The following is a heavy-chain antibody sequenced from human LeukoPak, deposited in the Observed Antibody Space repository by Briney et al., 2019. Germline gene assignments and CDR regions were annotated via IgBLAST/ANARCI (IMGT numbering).Heavy chain of an antibody. D-gene: IGHD1-26*01. CDR2: IYYSGGT. V-gene: IGHV4-39*01. CDR3: AIRSGSYRYWYFDL. J-gene: IGHJ2*01. Sequence: SETLSLTCTVSGGSISSSSYYWGWIRQPPGKGLEWIGSIYYSGGTYYNPSLKSRVTISVDTSKNQFSLKLSSVTAADTAVYYCAIRSGSYRYWYFDLWSRGTLVTVSS. CDR1: GGSISSSSYY.